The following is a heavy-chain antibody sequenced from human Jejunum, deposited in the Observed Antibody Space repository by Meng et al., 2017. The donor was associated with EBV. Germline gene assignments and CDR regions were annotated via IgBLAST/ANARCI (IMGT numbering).Heavy chain of an antibody. CDR3: ARVAFSYTTRSLDS. CDR2: INHSGST. Sequence: VQHNQWGAGRLKPSETLSLTCAVYRGSFSGYYWSWIRQHPGKGLEWIGEINHSGSTNYNPSLRSRVTISVETSKNQFSLRLNSVTAADTAVYYCARVAFSYTTRSLDSWGQGTLVTVSS. CDR1: RGSFSGYY. J-gene: IGHJ4*02. V-gene: IGHV4-34*01. D-gene: IGHD3-16*02.